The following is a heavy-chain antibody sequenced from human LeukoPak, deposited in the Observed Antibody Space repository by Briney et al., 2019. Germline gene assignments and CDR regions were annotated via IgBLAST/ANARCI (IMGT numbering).Heavy chain of an antibody. CDR3: ARRNYYDSSGLEIDFDY. D-gene: IGHD3-22*01. V-gene: IGHV1-46*01. CDR2: INTSGGST. J-gene: IGHJ4*02. Sequence: VSCKASGYTFTSYYMHWVRQAPGQGLEWMGIINTSGGSTSYAQKFQGRVTMTRDTSTSTVYMELSSLTSEDTAVYYCARRNYYDSSGLEIDFDYWGQGTLVTVSS. CDR1: GYTFTSYY.